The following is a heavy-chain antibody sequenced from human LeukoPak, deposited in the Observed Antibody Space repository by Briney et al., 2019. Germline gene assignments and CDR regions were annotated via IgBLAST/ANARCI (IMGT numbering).Heavy chain of an antibody. CDR1: GDSITSSSYY. D-gene: IGHD4-17*01. V-gene: IGHV4-39*01. Sequence: NPSETLSLTCTVTGDSITSSSYYWGCIRQPPGMGLEWIGTVYSYSGSTYYNPSLKSRVTVSVDTSKNQFSLKVTSVTAADTAIYYCAASGMTTVTFFDNWGQGTLVTVSS. J-gene: IGHJ4*02. CDR2: VYSYSGST. CDR3: AASGMTTVTFFDN.